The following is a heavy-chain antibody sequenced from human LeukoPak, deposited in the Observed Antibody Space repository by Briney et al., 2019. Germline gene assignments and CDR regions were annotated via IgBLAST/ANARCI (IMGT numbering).Heavy chain of an antibody. CDR3: ASGFLQWLY. Sequence: GGSLRLSCAASGFIFGGYWMSWVRQAPGRGLEWVANINPDGSIKYYVDSIKGRFTISRDNAKNSLYLQMNSLRAEDTAVYYCASGFLQWLYWGQGTLVTVSS. CDR2: INPDGSIK. V-gene: IGHV3-7*01. J-gene: IGHJ4*02. D-gene: IGHD3-3*01. CDR1: GFIFGGYW.